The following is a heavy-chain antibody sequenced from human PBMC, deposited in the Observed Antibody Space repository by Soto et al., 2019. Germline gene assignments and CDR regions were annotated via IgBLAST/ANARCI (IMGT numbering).Heavy chain of an antibody. V-gene: IGHV1-69*06. Sequence: SVDVYYKDSVWPFSSHAIRLVGQAPGQSLEWMGGIIPIFGTANYAQKFQGIVTITADKSTSTAYMELRSLRSEETAMYYCASTMVRGVIIPNYGMDVWGQGTTVTVSS. CDR1: VWPFSSHA. CDR2: IIPIFGTA. J-gene: IGHJ6*01. CDR3: ASTMVRGVIIPNYGMDV. D-gene: IGHD3-10*01.